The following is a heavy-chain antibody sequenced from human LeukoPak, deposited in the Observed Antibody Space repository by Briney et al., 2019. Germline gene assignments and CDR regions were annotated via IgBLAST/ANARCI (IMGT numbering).Heavy chain of an antibody. CDR2: INPNSGGT. CDR1: GYTFTGYY. Sequence: ASVKVSCKASGYTFTGYYMHWVRQAPGQGLEWMGWINPNSGGTNYAQKFQGRVTMTRDTSISTAYMELSRLRSDDTAVYYCARGHLWFGESQDAFDIWGQGTMVTVSS. J-gene: IGHJ3*02. V-gene: IGHV1-2*02. D-gene: IGHD3-10*01. CDR3: ARGHLWFGESQDAFDI.